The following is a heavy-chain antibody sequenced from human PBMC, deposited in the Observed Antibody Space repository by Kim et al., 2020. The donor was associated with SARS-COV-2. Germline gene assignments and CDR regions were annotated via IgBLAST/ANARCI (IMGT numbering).Heavy chain of an antibody. V-gene: IGHV4-34*01. D-gene: IGHD3-10*01. CDR3: ARGSPLLWFGEPPMDV. Sequence: LKSRVTISVDTSKNQFSLKLSSVTAADTAVYYCARGSPLLWFGEPPMDVWGQGTTVTVSS. J-gene: IGHJ6*02.